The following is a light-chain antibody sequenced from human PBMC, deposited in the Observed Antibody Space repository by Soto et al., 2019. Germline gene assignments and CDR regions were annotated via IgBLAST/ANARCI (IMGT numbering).Light chain of an antibody. CDR2: GAS. V-gene: IGKV3-20*01. CDR1: PGTDANY. Sequence: EVVVTQSPGTLSLSPGERATLSCRASPGTDANYLAWYQQKPGQAPRLLIYGASSRATGITDRFSGSGSRTDFTLTISRLEPEDFSMYYCQHYGKFPLTFGPGTRLDIK. CDR3: QHYGKFPLT. J-gene: IGKJ3*01.